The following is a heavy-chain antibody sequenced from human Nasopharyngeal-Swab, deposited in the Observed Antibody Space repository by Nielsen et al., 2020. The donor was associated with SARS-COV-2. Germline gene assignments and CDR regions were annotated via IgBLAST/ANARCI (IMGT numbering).Heavy chain of an antibody. CDR3: ARGRTSGYSYGFYFDY. J-gene: IGHJ4*02. D-gene: IGHD5-18*01. CDR2: IWYDGSNK. CDR1: GFTFSRYG. Sequence: GESLNISCASSGFTFSRYGMHWVRQAPGKGLEWVAVIWYDGSNKYYADSVKGRFTISRDNSKNTLYLQMNSLRAEDTAVYYYARGRTSGYSYGFYFDYWGQGTLVTVSS. V-gene: IGHV3-33*03.